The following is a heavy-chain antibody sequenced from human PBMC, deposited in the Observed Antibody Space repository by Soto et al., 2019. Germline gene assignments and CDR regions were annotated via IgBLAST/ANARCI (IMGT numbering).Heavy chain of an antibody. V-gene: IGHV3-23*01. CDR2: VGGSDTGK. Sequence: PGGSLRLSCAVAGFTFSGYAINWVRQGPGKGLQWVSGVGGSDTGKHYADSVRGRFTVSRDNSKNTLYLQMNSLRVDDTAVYYCAKDATAVNGVWDPFDIWGQGTDVTVSS. D-gene: IGHD2-8*01. CDR1: GFTFSGYA. CDR3: AKDATAVNGVWDPFDI. J-gene: IGHJ3*02.